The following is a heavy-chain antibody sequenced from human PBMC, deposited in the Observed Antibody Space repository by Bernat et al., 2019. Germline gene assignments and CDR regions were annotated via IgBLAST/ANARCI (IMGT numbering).Heavy chain of an antibody. Sequence: QVQLVESGGGVVQPGRSLRLSCAASGFTFNSYAMHWVRQAPGKGLEWVAVIWYDGSNKYYADSVKGRFTISRDNSKNTVYLQMNSLRAEDTAVYFCAKPGDFGVVYENYFDYWGQGTLVTVSS. D-gene: IGHD3-3*01. J-gene: IGHJ4*02. CDR2: IWYDGSNK. V-gene: IGHV3-33*06. CDR1: GFTFNSYA. CDR3: AKPGDFGVVYENYFDY.